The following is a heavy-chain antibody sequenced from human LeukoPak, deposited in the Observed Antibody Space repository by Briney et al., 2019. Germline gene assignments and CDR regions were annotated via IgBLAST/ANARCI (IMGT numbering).Heavy chain of an antibody. D-gene: IGHD4-17*01. J-gene: IGHJ4*02. CDR2: IYPGDSDT. Sequence: HGESLKISCKGSGYSFISSWIGWVRQMPGKGLEWMGIIYPGDSDTRYSPSFQGQDTISADKSISTAYLQWSSLKASDSAIYYCARLDDYGDYLQYWGQGTLVTVSS. CDR3: ARLDDYGDYLQY. CDR1: GYSFISSW. V-gene: IGHV5-51*01.